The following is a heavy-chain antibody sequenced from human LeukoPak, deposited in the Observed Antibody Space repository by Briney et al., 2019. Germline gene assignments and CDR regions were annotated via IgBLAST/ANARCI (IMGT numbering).Heavy chain of an antibody. D-gene: IGHD4-17*01. CDR3: ARASDGDYFGIFDY. CDR1: GGTFSSYA. J-gene: IGHJ4*02. CDR2: IIPIFGIA. Sequence: ASVKVSCKASGGTFSSYAISWVRQAPGQGLEWMGRIIPIFGIANYAQKFQGRVTITADKSTSTAYVELSSLRSEDTAVYYCARASDGDYFGIFDYWGQGTLVTVSS. V-gene: IGHV1-69*04.